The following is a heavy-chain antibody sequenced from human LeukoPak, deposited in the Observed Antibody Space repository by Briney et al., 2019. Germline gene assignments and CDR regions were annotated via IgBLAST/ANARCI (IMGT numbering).Heavy chain of an antibody. J-gene: IGHJ3*02. Sequence: PSETLSLTCTVSGGSVRSHYWSWIRQTPGKGLEWIGYIDYSGSTRYNPSLQSRVTISVDTSKNQFSLKLTPVTATDTAVYYCARLINNDNSGDADTFDMWGQGTVVTVFS. V-gene: IGHV4-59*02. CDR1: GGSVRSHY. CDR3: ARLINNDNSGDADTFDM. D-gene: IGHD3-22*01. CDR2: IDYSGST.